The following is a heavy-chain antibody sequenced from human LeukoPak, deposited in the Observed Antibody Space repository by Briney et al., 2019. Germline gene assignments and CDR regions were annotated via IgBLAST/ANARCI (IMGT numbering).Heavy chain of an antibody. D-gene: IGHD1-26*01. CDR3: ARAAYSGSYHSDY. Sequence: SETLSLTCTVSGGSFNSGSYYWNWIRQPPGKGLEWIGYIYYSGSTNYNPSLKSRVTISVDTSKNQFSLKLSSVTAADTAVYYCARAAYSGSYHSDYWGQGTLVTVST. V-gene: IGHV4-61*01. CDR1: GGSFNSGSYY. J-gene: IGHJ4*02. CDR2: IYYSGST.